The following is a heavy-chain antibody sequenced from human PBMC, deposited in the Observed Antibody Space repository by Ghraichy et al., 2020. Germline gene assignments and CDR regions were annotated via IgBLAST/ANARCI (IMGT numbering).Heavy chain of an antibody. D-gene: IGHD2-8*01. CDR3: AIDLYGNTLDY. CDR1: GFTFNIYG. Sequence: GGSLRLSCAASGFTFNIYGVHWVRQAPGKGLEWVAVIWSDGVNKDYADSVKGRVTISRDNSKNTVYLQMNSLRVEDTAVYYCAIDLYGNTLDYWGQGTLVTVSS. V-gene: IGHV3-33*01. CDR2: IWSDGVNK. J-gene: IGHJ4*02.